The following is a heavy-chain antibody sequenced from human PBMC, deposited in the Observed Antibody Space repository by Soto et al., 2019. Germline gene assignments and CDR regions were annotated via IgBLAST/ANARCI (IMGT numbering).Heavy chain of an antibody. CDR3: ARHDGKRDYDILTGYWYYYYYMDV. D-gene: IGHD3-9*01. Sequence: PGESLKISCQGSGYSFTSYWIGWVRQMPGKGLEWMGIIYPGDSDTRYSPSFQGQVTISADKSISTAYLQWSSLKASDTSMYYCARHDGKRDYDILTGYWYYYYYMDVWGKGTTVTVSS. CDR1: GYSFTSYW. J-gene: IGHJ6*03. CDR2: IYPGDSDT. V-gene: IGHV5-51*01.